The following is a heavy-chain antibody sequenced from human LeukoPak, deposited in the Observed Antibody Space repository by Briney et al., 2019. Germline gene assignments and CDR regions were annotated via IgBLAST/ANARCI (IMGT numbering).Heavy chain of an antibody. D-gene: IGHD1-26*01. CDR2: INHSGST. CDR3: ATEGYSGSYYAPYFDY. Sequence: PSETLSLTCAVYGGSFSGYYWSWIRQPPGKGLEWIREINHSGSTNYNPSLKSRVTISVDTSKNQFSLKLSSVTAADTAVYYCATEGYSGSYYAPYFDYWGQGTLVTVSS. V-gene: IGHV4-34*01. CDR1: GGSFSGYY. J-gene: IGHJ4*02.